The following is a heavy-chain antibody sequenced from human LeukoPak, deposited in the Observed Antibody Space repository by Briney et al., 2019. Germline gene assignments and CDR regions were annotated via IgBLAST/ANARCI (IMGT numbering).Heavy chain of an antibody. CDR1: GFTFSDYY. V-gene: IGHV3-11*03. J-gene: IGHJ4*02. CDR3: ARHGYSRVVIGYYFDY. Sequence: GGSLRLSCAASGFTFSDYYMSWIRQAPGRGLEWVSYISSSSSYTNYADSVKGRFTISRDNAKNSLYLQMNSLRAEDTAVYYCARHGYSRVVIGYYFDYWGQGTLVTVSS. CDR2: ISSSSSYT. D-gene: IGHD3-3*01.